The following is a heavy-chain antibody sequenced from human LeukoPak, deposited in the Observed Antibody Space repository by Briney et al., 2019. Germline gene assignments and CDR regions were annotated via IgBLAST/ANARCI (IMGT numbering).Heavy chain of an antibody. V-gene: IGHV4-59*08. CDR1: GGSISSYY. Sequence: PSETLSLTCTVSGGSISSYYWSWIRQPPGKGLEWIGYIYYSGSTNCNPSLKSRVTISVDTSKNQFSLKLSSVTAADTAVYYCARNDDILTGPDYWGQGTLVTVSS. CDR2: IYYSGST. CDR3: ARNDDILTGPDY. D-gene: IGHD3-9*01. J-gene: IGHJ4*02.